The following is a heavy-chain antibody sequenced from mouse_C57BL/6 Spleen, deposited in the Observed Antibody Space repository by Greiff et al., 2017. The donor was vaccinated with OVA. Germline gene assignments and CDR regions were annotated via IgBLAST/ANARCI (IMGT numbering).Heavy chain of an antibody. J-gene: IGHJ2*01. CDR3: AREGGFITTVVADFDY. Sequence: QVQLQQSGAELVKPGASVKISCKASGYAFSSYWMNWVKQRPGKGLEWIGQIYPGDGDTNYNGKFKGKATLTADNSSSTAYMQLSSLTSEDSAVYFCAREGGFITTVVADFDYWGQGTTLTVSS. CDR1: GYAFSSYW. CDR2: IYPGDGDT. V-gene: IGHV1-80*01. D-gene: IGHD1-1*01.